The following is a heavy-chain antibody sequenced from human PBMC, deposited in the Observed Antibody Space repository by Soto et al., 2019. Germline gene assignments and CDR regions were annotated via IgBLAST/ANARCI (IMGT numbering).Heavy chain of an antibody. CDR3: ARCTRDYAGYAAY. D-gene: IGHD4-17*01. CDR2: INAYSGDT. CDR1: GYTFTSHG. Sequence: QVQLVQSGAEVKEPGASVRVSCKSSGYTFTSHGITWVRQAPGQGLELVGGINAYSGDTNYAQKFQGRVPMTTDTFRSTAYMDLSGLTSDDSAVYYCARCTRDYAGYAAYWGQGTPVTVSS. V-gene: IGHV1-18*01. J-gene: IGHJ4*02.